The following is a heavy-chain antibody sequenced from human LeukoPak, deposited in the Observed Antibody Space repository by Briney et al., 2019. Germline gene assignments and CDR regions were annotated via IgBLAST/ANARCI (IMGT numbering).Heavy chain of an antibody. CDR2: IYYSGST. CDR3: ARGYCSGGSCYSYYYYNYMDV. CDR1: GGSISRSSYY. V-gene: IGHV4-61*05. J-gene: IGHJ6*03. Sequence: SETLSLTCTVSGGSISRSSYYWGWIRQPPGKGLEWIGYIYYSGSTNYNPSLKSRVTISVDTSKNQFSLKLSSVTAADTAVYYCARGYCSGGSCYSYYYYNYMDVWGKGTTVTVSS. D-gene: IGHD2-15*01.